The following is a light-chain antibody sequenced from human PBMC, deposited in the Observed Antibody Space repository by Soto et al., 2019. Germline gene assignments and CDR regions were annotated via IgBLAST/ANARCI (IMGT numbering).Light chain of an antibody. CDR1: SSDVGSGDV. V-gene: IGLV2-23*01. CDR3: CSHAGRDTYV. CDR2: EGF. J-gene: IGLJ1*01. Sequence: QSVLTQPASVSGSPGQSIAISCTGTSSDVGSGDVVSWYQHYPGKAPQLIIYEGFKRPSGVSSRFSGSKSGNMASLTISGLQAEDEAEYYCCSHAGRDTYVFGTGTKVTVL.